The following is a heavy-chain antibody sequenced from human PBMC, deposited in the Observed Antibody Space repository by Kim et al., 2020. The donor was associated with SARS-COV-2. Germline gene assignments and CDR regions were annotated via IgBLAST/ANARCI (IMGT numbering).Heavy chain of an antibody. Sequence: NTYYADSVKGRFTISRDDSKKTLYLQMNSLRAEDTAVYYCANRVDYFDYWGQGTPVTVSS. V-gene: IGHV3-23*01. CDR3: ANRVDYFDY. CDR2: NT. J-gene: IGHJ4*02.